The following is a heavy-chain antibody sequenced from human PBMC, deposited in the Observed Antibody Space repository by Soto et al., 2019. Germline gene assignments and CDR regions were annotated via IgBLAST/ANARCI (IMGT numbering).Heavy chain of an antibody. D-gene: IGHD1-7*01. V-gene: IGHV3-30*18. CDR3: TNWNYPQSD. CDR2: ISKDGDIK. Sequence: QVQLVESGGGVVQPGESLRLSCAASGFTFNTYGMHWVRQAPGKGLEWVAVISKDGDIKFYADSMKGRFTISRDNSKNTLYLQVNSLRPEGTAVYYCTNWNYPQSDWGQGTRVTVSS. CDR1: GFTFNTYG. J-gene: IGHJ4*02.